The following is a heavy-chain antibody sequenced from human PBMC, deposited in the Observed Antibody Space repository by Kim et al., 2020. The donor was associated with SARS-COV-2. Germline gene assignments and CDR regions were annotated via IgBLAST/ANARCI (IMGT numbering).Heavy chain of an antibody. CDR3: ARVVWGGYRYIDS. J-gene: IGHJ4*02. Sequence: ASVKVSCKASGYTFTNHAINWVRQAPGRGLEWMGWINTDTGSPTYAPDFTGRVVFSLDTSVSTAYRQIRSLEAEDTALYYCARVVWGGYRYIDSWGQGTLVTVSS. CDR2: INTDTGSP. D-gene: IGHD3-16*02. CDR1: GYTFTNHA. V-gene: IGHV7-4-1*02.